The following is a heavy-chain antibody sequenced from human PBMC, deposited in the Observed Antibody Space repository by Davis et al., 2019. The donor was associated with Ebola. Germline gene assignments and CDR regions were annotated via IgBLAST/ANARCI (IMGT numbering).Heavy chain of an antibody. Sequence: ASVKVSCKASGYTFTSYDINWVRQATGQGLEWMGWMNPNSGNTGYAQKFQGRVTMTRNTSISTAYMELNSLRSEDTAVYYCARRPIGYCSSTSCYSNAFDIWGQGTMVTVSS. CDR2: MNPNSGNT. CDR3: ARRPIGYCSSTSCYSNAFDI. CDR1: GYTFTSYD. D-gene: IGHD2-2*01. J-gene: IGHJ3*02. V-gene: IGHV1-8*01.